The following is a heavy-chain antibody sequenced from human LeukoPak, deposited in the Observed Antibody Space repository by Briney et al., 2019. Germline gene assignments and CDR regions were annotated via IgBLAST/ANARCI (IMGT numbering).Heavy chain of an antibody. CDR3: AKAHVGATLRRSLGY. D-gene: IGHD1-26*01. Sequence: GGSLRLSCAASGFTFSTYGMSWVRQAPGKGLEWVSAIRGSGGSTYYADSAKGRFTISRDNSKNTLYLQMNSLRAEDTAVYYCAKAHVGATLRRSLGYWGQGTLVTVSS. V-gene: IGHV3-23*01. CDR2: IRGSGGST. J-gene: IGHJ4*02. CDR1: GFTFSTYG.